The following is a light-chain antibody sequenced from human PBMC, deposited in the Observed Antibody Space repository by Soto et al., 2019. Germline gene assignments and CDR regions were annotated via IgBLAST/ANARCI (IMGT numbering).Light chain of an antibody. CDR2: DAS. J-gene: IGKJ5*01. V-gene: IGKV1-39*01. CDR1: HF. Sequence: DIQMTPSPSSLSASVRDSVTITCRASHFLAWYQQKPGKVPKLLIYDASNLGSGVPSRFSGSGSGTDFTLTISSLQPEDFATYYCQQSYSTPISFGQGTRME. CDR3: QQSYSTPIS.